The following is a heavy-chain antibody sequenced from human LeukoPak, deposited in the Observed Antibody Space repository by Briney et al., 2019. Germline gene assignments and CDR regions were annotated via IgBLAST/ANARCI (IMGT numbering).Heavy chain of an antibody. V-gene: IGHV4-38-2*02. J-gene: IGHJ4*02. CDR1: GYSISSGYY. Sequence: PSETLSLTCAVSGYSISSGYYWGWIRQPPGKGLEWIGSIYHSGSTYYNPSLKSRVTISVDTSKNQFSLKLSSVTAADTAVYYCARDEPRSSSPFDYWGQGTLVTVSS. CDR3: ARDEPRSSSPFDY. CDR2: IYHSGST. D-gene: IGHD6-6*01.